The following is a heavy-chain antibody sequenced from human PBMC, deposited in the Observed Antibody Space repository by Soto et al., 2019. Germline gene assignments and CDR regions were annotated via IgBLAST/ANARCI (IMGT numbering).Heavy chain of an antibody. V-gene: IGHV3-48*03. J-gene: IGHJ4*02. CDR1: GFSLSIYE. D-gene: IGHD2-2*02. Sequence: PGGSLRLSCAASGFSLSIYEMNWVRQAPGKGLEWLAYVSTSGSLKNYADSVKGRFTISRDNTKNAVYLQMNSLRSDDTAVYYCARDAEYCSSTSCYRVLAYFDYWGQGTLVTVSS. CDR2: VSTSGSLK. CDR3: ARDAEYCSSTSCYRVLAYFDY.